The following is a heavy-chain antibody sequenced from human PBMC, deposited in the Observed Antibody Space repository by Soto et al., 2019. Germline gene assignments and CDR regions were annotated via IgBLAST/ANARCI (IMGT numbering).Heavy chain of an antibody. CDR3: ARVYGGSSDFDY. CDR2: INHSGST. J-gene: IGHJ4*02. CDR1: GGSFSGYY. Sequence: SETLSLTCAVYGGSFSGYYWSWIRQPPGKGLERIGEINHSGSTNNNPSLKSRVTISVDTSKNQFSLKLSSVTAADTAVYYCARVYGGSSDFDYWGQGTLVTVSS. D-gene: IGHD6-13*01. V-gene: IGHV4-34*01.